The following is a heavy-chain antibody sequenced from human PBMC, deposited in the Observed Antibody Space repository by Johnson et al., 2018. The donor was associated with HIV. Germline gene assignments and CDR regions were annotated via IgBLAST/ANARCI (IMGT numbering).Heavy chain of an antibody. J-gene: IGHJ3*02. Sequence: QVLLVESGGGLVQPGRSLRLSCAASGFTFSSYAIHWVRQAPGKGLEWVAVISYDGSNKYYADSVKGRFTISRDNSKNTLYLQMNSLRAEDMAVYFCASISLGAFDIWGQGTLVTVSS. V-gene: IGHV3-30*04. CDR1: GFTFSSYA. CDR2: ISYDGSNK. CDR3: ASISLGAFDI.